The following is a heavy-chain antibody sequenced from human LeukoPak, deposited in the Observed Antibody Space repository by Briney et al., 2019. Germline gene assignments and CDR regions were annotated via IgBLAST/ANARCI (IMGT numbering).Heavy chain of an antibody. J-gene: IGHJ4*02. CDR3: AREEEMATNTDY. CDR2: INGDGSAT. Sequence: PGGSLRLSCAASGFTFRRHWMHWVRQAPGKGLVWVSRINGDGSATYYADSVKGRFSISRDNPKNTLYLHTYSLRADDTAVYYCAREEEMATNTDYWGQGTLVTVSS. V-gene: IGHV3-74*01. CDR1: GFTFRRHW. D-gene: IGHD5-24*01.